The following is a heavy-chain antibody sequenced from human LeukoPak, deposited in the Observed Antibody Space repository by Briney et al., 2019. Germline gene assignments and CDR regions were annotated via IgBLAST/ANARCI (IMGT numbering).Heavy chain of an antibody. V-gene: IGHV4-39*07. Sequence: PSETLSLTCTVSGGSISSSSYYWGWIRQPPGKGLEWIGSIYYSGSTYYNPSLKSRVTISVDTSKNQFSLKLSSVTAADTAVYYCARDWIAVAGTLYFDYWGQGTLVTVSS. CDR3: ARDWIAVAGTLYFDY. J-gene: IGHJ4*02. D-gene: IGHD6-19*01. CDR1: GGSISSSSYY. CDR2: IYYSGST.